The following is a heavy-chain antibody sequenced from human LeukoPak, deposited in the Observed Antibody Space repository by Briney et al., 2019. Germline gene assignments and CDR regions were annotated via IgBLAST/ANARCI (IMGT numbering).Heavy chain of an antibody. Sequence: GSLRLSCAASGFTFSSYAMSWVRQPPGKGLGWIGRIYYSGSTYYIPSLKSRVTISVDTSKNQFSLKLSSVAAADTAVYYCARQDGGIAAAGPYWGQGTLVTVSS. D-gene: IGHD6-13*01. CDR3: ARQDGGIAAAGPY. CDR2: IYYSGST. CDR1: GFTFSSYA. V-gene: IGHV4-59*05. J-gene: IGHJ4*02.